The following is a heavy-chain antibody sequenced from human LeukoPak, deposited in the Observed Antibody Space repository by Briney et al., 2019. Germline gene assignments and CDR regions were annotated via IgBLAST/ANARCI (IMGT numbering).Heavy chain of an antibody. D-gene: IGHD2-15*01. CDR3: ARAPNCSGGSCIDY. CDR1: GGSFSGYY. Sequence: SETLSLTCAVYGGSFSGYYWSWIRQPPGKGLEWIGEINHSGSTNHNPSLKSRVTRSVDTTKNQISLKQSSVTAANTAVYYCARAPNCSGGSCIDYWGQGTLVTVSS. V-gene: IGHV4-34*01. J-gene: IGHJ4*02. CDR2: INHSGST.